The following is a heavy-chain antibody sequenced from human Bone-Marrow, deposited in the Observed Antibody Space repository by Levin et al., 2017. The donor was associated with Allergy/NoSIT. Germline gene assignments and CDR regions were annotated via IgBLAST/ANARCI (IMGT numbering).Heavy chain of an antibody. CDR2: IYYSGST. J-gene: IGHJ6*02. V-gene: IGHV4-61*01. Sequence: PSETLSLTCTVSGGSVNSGISYWSCIRQSPGKGLEWIGYIYYSGSTNYNPSLKSRVTISVDTSKNKFSLKLSSVTAADTAVYYCARGSPFYGMDVWGQGTTVTVSS. CDR3: ARGSPFYGMDV. CDR1: GGSVNSGISY.